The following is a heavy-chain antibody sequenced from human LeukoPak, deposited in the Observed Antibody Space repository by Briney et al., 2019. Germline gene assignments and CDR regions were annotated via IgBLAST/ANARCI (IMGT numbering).Heavy chain of an antibody. V-gene: IGHV3-30*03. CDR2: ISYVGSNK. D-gene: IGHD2-2*01. CDR1: GFTFSNYG. J-gene: IGHJ6*02. CDR3: ARDPRCSSMSCYRSSFYGMDV. Sequence: PGGSLRLSCATSGFTFSNYGMHWVRQAPGKGLGWVAVISYVGSNKYYADSVKGRFTISRDNSKNTLYLQMNSLRPEDAAVYYCARDPRCSSMSCYRSSFYGMDVWGQGTTVTVSS.